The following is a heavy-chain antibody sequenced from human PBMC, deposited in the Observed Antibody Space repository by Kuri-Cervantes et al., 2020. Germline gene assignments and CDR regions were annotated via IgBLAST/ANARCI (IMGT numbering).Heavy chain of an antibody. Sequence: SVKVSCKASGGTFSSYAISWVRQAPGQGLEWMGGIIPIFGTANYAQKFQGWVTMTRDTSISTAYMELSRLRSDDTAVYYCARQASDWFDPWGQGTLVTVSS. D-gene: IGHD3-10*01. V-gene: IGHV1-69*05. CDR1: GGTFSSYA. CDR3: ARQASDWFDP. J-gene: IGHJ5*02. CDR2: IIPIFGTA.